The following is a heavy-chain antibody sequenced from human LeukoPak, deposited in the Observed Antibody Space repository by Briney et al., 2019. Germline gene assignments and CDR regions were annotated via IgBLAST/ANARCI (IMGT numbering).Heavy chain of an antibody. Sequence: GGSLRLSCAASGFTVSSNYMSWVRQAPGKGLEWVSVIYSGGSTYYADSVKGRFTISRDNSKNTLYLQMNSLRPEDTAVYYCAKGGDTSGYYGGPDYWGQGTLVTVSP. CDR1: GFTVSSNY. CDR3: AKGGDTSGYYGGPDY. D-gene: IGHD3-22*01. J-gene: IGHJ4*02. V-gene: IGHV3-53*05. CDR2: IYSGGST.